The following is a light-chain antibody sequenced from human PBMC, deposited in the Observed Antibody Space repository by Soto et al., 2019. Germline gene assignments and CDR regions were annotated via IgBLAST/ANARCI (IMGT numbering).Light chain of an antibody. CDR1: QSVLYSSNNNNY. V-gene: IGKV4-1*01. J-gene: IGKJ2*01. CDR3: QQYYSTPYT. Sequence: DIVMTQSPDSLAVSLGERATINCKSSQSVLYSSNNNNYLAWYQQKPGQPPKLLIYWASTRESGVPDRFSGSGSGTDFTLTISSLQAEDVAIYYGQQYYSTPYTFGQGTKLEIK. CDR2: WAS.